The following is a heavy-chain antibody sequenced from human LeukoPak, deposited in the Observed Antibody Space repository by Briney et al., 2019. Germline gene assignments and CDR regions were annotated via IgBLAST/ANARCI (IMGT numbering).Heavy chain of an antibody. CDR2: IDSSGGYM. J-gene: IGHJ4*02. D-gene: IGHD5-12*01. CDR1: GFTFNTYS. CDR3: ARDLYSGYDGVDFDY. V-gene: IGHV3-21*04. Sequence: GGSLRLSCTGSGFTFNTYSMNWARQAPGKGLEWVSSIDSSGGYMFYADSVKGRFTISRDNAKNSLYLQMNSLRAEDTALYYCARDLYSGYDGVDFDYWGQGTLVTVSS.